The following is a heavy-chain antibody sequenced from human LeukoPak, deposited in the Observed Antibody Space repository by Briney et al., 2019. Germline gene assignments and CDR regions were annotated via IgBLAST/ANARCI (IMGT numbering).Heavy chain of an antibody. J-gene: IGHJ5*02. CDR3: ARAVGYYDILTGYSYNWFDP. V-gene: IGHV1-18*01. Sequence: ASVKVSCKASGGTFSSYTISWVRQAPGQGLEWMGWISAYNGNTNYAQKLQGRVTMTTDTSTSTAYMELRSLRSDDTAVYYCARAVGYYDILTGYSYNWFDPWGQGTLVTVSS. D-gene: IGHD3-9*01. CDR1: GGTFSSYT. CDR2: ISAYNGNT.